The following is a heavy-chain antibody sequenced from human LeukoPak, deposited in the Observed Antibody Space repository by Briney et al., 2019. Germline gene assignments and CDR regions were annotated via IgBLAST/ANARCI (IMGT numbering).Heavy chain of an antibody. D-gene: IGHD2-15*01. CDR2: INSDGSST. J-gene: IGHJ6*02. CDR1: GFTFSSYW. CDR3: ARAKWSPDYYYYGMDV. V-gene: IGHV3-74*01. Sequence: PGGSLRLSCAASGFTFSSYWMHWVRQAPGKGLVWVSRINSDGSSTSYADSVKGRFTISRDNAKNTLYLQMNSLRAEDTAVYYCARAKWSPDYYYYGMDVWGQGTTVTVSS.